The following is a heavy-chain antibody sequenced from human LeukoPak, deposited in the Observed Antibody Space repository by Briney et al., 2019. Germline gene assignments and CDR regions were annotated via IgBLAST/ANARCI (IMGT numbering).Heavy chain of an antibody. CDR2: ISSSSSYI. J-gene: IGHJ3*02. Sequence: PGGSLRLSCAASGFTFSSYSMNWVRQAPGKGLEWVSSISSSSSYIYYADSVKGRFTISRDNAKNSLYLQMNSLRAEDTAVYYCARDAGSRQLVLDAFDIWAKGQWSPSLQ. CDR1: GFTFSSYS. V-gene: IGHV3-21*01. CDR3: ARDAGSRQLVLDAFDI. D-gene: IGHD6-13*01.